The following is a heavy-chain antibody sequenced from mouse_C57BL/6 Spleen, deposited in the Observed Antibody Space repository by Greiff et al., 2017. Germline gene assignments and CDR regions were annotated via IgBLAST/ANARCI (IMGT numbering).Heavy chain of an antibody. CDR1: GYTFTSYW. CDR2: IDPSDSYT. J-gene: IGHJ2*01. Sequence: QVQLQQPGAELVMPGASVKLSCKASGYTFTSYWMHWVKQRPGQGLEWIGEIDPSDSYTNYNQKFKGKSTLTVDKSSSTAYMQLSSLTSEDSAVYYCARRSLTTVVARASYYFDYWGQGTTLTVSS. V-gene: IGHV1-69*01. CDR3: ARRSLTTVVARASYYFDY. D-gene: IGHD1-1*01.